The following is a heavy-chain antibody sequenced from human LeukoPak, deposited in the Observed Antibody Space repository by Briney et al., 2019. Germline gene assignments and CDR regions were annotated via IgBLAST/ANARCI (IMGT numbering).Heavy chain of an antibody. Sequence: SETLSLTCAVYGGSFSGYYWSWIRQPPGKGLEWIGEINHSGSTNYNPSLESRVTISVDTSKNQFSLKLSSVTAADTAVYYCARAAYSGSYHSDYWGQGTLVTVSS. J-gene: IGHJ4*02. V-gene: IGHV4-34*01. CDR2: INHSGST. CDR1: GGSFSGYY. CDR3: ARAAYSGSYHSDY. D-gene: IGHD1-26*01.